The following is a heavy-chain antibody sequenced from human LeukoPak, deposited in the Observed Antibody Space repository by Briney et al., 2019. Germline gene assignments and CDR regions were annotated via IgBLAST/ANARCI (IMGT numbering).Heavy chain of an antibody. V-gene: IGHV3-21*01. Sequence: GGSLRLSCAASGFTFSSYSMNWVRQAPGEGLEFVSPISSSSSYIYYADSVKGRFTISKDNAKNSLYLQMNSLRAEDTAVYYCARDFWSGSNWFDPWGQGTLVTVSS. CDR3: ARDFWSGSNWFDP. CDR2: ISSSSSYI. J-gene: IGHJ5*02. D-gene: IGHD3-3*01. CDR1: GFTFSSYS.